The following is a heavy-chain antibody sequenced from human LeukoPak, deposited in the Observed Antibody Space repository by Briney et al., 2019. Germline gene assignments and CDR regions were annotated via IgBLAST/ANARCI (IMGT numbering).Heavy chain of an antibody. CDR1: GGSISSYY. CDR2: IYYSGST. Sequence: SETLSLTCTVSGGSISSYYWSWIRRPPGKGLEWIGYIYYSGSTNYNPSLKSRVTISVDTSKNQFSLKLSSVTAADTAVYYCARDRINWFDPWGQGTLVTVSS. J-gene: IGHJ5*02. V-gene: IGHV4-59*01. CDR3: ARDRINWFDP.